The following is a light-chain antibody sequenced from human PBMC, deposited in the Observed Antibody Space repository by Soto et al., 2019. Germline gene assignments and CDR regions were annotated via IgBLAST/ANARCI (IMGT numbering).Light chain of an antibody. CDR3: QQYYTYPYT. CDR1: QSVLYNSNNRNY. V-gene: IGKV4-1*01. CDR2: WAS. J-gene: IGKJ2*01. Sequence: DIEMTQSPGSLPVSLGERATINCKSSQSVLYNSNNRNYLAWYQQKPGHPPKLLIYWASTRESGVPDRVSCSWSVTDFTLTISNLQAEDVAFYYCQQYYTYPYTFGRGTKMEI.